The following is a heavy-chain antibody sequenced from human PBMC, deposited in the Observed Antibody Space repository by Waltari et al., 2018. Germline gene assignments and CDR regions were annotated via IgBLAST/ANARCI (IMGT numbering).Heavy chain of an antibody. Sequence: QVQLLQWGAGLLKPSETLSITCAVYGGSFSGYSWSWLRQLPGKGLEWLGEINHNASPDYNPSLKSLATISIETSKNQFSLKLDSVTAADTGVYYCARGWLQVAPPYYYYMDVWDRGTAVTVSS. J-gene: IGHJ6*03. CDR1: GGSFSGYS. V-gene: IGHV4-34*01. CDR2: INHNASP. D-gene: IGHD6-19*01. CDR3: ARGWLQVAPPYYYYMDV.